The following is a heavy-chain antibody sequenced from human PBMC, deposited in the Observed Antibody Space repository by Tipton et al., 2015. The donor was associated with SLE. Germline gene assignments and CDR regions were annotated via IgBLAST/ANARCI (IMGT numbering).Heavy chain of an antibody. CDR2: IYYSGST. V-gene: IGHV4-39*01. CDR3: ARHEAIAARPEYFQH. Sequence: TLSLTCTVSGGSISSSSYYWGWIRQPPGKGLEWIGSIYYSGSTYYNPSLKSRVTISVDTSKNQFSLKLSSVTAADTAGYYCARHEAIAARPEYFQHWGQGTLVTVSS. CDR1: GGSISSSSYY. J-gene: IGHJ1*01. D-gene: IGHD6-6*01.